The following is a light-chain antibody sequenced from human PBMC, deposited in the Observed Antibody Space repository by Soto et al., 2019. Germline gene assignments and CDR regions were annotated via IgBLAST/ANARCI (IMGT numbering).Light chain of an antibody. Sequence: EIFFTHSPATLSLSPWERATLSCRASQSVSSYLAWYQQKPGQAPRLLIYDASNRATGIPARFSGSGSGTDFTLTISSLEPEDFAVYYCQQRSNWQLTFGGGTKVDIK. CDR3: QQRSNWQLT. J-gene: IGKJ4*01. CDR1: QSVSSY. CDR2: DAS. V-gene: IGKV3-11*01.